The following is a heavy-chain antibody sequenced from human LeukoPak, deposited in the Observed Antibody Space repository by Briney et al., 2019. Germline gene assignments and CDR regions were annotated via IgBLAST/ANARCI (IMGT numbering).Heavy chain of an antibody. CDR1: GYSFTSYW. J-gene: IGHJ4*02. D-gene: IGHD6-19*01. V-gene: IGHV5-51*01. CDR3: ARQRRYSSGWYRFDY. Sequence: GESLKISCKASGYSFTSYWIGWVRQMPGKGLEWMGIIYPGDSDTRYSPSFQGQVTISADKSISTAYLQWSSLKASDTAMYYCARQRRYSSGWYRFDYWGQGTLVTVSS. CDR2: IYPGDSDT.